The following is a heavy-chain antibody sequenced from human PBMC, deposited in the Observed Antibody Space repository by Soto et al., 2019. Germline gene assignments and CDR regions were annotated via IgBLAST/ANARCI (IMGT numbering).Heavy chain of an antibody. CDR1: GYTITSYG. Sequence: ASVKVSCKASGYTITSYGISCGRQAPGQEREGMGWISAYNGNTNYAQKLQGRVTMTTDTSTSTAYMELRSLRSDDTAVYYCAREVNYDFWSGYWTNSPLDYWGQGALVTVSS. CDR2: ISAYNGNT. V-gene: IGHV1-18*01. J-gene: IGHJ4*02. D-gene: IGHD3-3*01. CDR3: AREVNYDFWSGYWTNSPLDY.